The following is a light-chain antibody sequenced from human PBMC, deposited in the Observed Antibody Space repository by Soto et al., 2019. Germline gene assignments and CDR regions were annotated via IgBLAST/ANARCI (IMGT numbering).Light chain of an antibody. J-gene: IGLJ1*01. V-gene: IGLV1-44*01. CDR2: LND. CDR1: STNIEGNT. Sequence: QSVLTQPPSASGTPGQRVTLSCSGSSTNIEGNTVTWFQQLPGKAPRVLIYLNDQRPSGVPDRFSGSKSGTTASLAISGLQSEDEADYYCAAWDSRLIGYVFGTGTKLTVL. CDR3: AAWDSRLIGYV.